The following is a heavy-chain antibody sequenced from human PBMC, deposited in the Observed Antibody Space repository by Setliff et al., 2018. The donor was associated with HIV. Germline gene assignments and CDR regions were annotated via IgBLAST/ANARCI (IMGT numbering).Heavy chain of an antibody. V-gene: IGHV3-15*01. D-gene: IGHD6-13*01. J-gene: IGHJ4*02. CDR1: GFIFSNAR. Sequence: PGGSLRLSCAASGFIFSNARMNWVRQVPGKGLEWVGHIKKKGDGGTTEYATPVKGRFTISRDDSENMLYLQMNDLKTEDTAVYYCMDFAIAGAWDYWGQGTLVTVPQ. CDR3: MDFAIAGAWDY. CDR2: IKKKGDGGTT.